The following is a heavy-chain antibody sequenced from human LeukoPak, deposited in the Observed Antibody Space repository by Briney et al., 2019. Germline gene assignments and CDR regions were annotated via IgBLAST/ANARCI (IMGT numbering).Heavy chain of an antibody. Sequence: PGGSLRLSCAASGFTFSNYAMNWVRQAPGKGLEWISDISYSASSIFYADSVKGRFTISRDNSKNTLYLQMNSLRAEDTAVYYCAKKTGGVWAFDIWGQGTMVTVSS. CDR2: ISYSASSI. D-gene: IGHD3-16*01. CDR3: AKKTGGVWAFDI. J-gene: IGHJ3*02. V-gene: IGHV3-23*01. CDR1: GFTFSNYA.